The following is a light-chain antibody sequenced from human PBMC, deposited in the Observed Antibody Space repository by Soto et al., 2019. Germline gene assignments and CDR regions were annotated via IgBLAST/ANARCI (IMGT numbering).Light chain of an antibody. Sequence: EIVLTQSPGTLSLSPGERATLSCRASQSIRSSYFAWYQQKPGQAPRLLIYGTSSRATGIPDRFSGSGSGTDFTLTISRLEPEDSAVYYCHQYGASQTFGQGTKVDI. CDR2: GTS. J-gene: IGKJ1*01. CDR1: QSIRSSY. CDR3: HQYGASQT. V-gene: IGKV3-20*01.